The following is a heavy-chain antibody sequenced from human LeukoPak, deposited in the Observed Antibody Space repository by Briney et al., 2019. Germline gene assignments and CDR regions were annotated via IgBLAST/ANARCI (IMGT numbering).Heavy chain of an antibody. D-gene: IGHD6-13*01. CDR2: INPSDPST. Sequence: AAVKVSCKASGYTFTSYSMNWVRQAPGQGPEWMGIINPSDPSTTYAQKFQGRVTITRNTSISTAYMELSSLRSEDTAVHYCARVRSSSWYHYYYYMDVWGKGTTVTVSS. CDR1: GYTFTSYS. CDR3: ARVRSSSWYHYYYYMDV. V-gene: IGHV1-46*01. J-gene: IGHJ6*03.